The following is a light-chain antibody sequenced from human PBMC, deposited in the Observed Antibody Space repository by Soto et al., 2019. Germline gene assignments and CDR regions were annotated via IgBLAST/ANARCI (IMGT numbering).Light chain of an antibody. CDR3: SSYRSSSTLYV. Sequence: QSALTQPASVSGSPGQSITISCTGTSSDVGFYNYVSWYQQHPGKAPKLMIYEVSNRPSGVSNRFSGSKSGNTASLTISVLQAEDEADYYCSSYRSSSTLYVFGTGTKLTV. CDR1: SSDVGFYNY. V-gene: IGLV2-14*01. CDR2: EVS. J-gene: IGLJ1*01.